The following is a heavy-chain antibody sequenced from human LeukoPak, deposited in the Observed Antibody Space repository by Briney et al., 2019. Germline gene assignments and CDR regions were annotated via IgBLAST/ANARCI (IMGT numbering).Heavy chain of an antibody. J-gene: IGHJ3*02. CDR3: TRLDEAADGFVRGAVTGAYDI. CDR1: GFILSGSG. Sequence: GGSLKLSCAASGFILSGSGIHWVRQASGKGLEWVGRIRSNSNNYATSYAASVKGRFTVSRDDSKNTAYLTMNSLETEDTAIYYCTRLDEAADGFVRGAVTGAYDIWGQGTMVTVSS. V-gene: IGHV3-73*01. D-gene: IGHD3-10*01. CDR2: IRSNSNNYAT.